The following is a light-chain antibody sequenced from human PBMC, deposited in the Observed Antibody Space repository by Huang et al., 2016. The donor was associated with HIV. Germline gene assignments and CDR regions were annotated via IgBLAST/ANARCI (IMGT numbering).Light chain of an antibody. Sequence: EIVMTQSPATLSVSPGERATLSCRASQSVSSNLAWHQQKPGQAPRLLIYGASTRATGIPARFSGSGSGTEFTLTITSLQSEDCAVYYCQQYNNWPYTFGQGTKLEIK. J-gene: IGKJ2*01. CDR3: QQYNNWPYT. V-gene: IGKV3-15*01. CDR2: GAS. CDR1: QSVSSN.